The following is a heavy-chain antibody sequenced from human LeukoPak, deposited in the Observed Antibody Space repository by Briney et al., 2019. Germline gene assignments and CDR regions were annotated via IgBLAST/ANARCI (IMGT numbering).Heavy chain of an antibody. CDR1: GFTVSSSY. CDR2: IYSGGSA. CDR3: ARGGYSSGWYFDY. V-gene: IGHV3-53*01. D-gene: IGHD6-19*01. Sequence: PGGSLRLSCAASGFTVSSSYMSWVRQAPGKGLEWVSVIYSGGSAYYADSVKGRFTISRDNSKNTLYLQMNSLRAEDTAVYYCARGGYSSGWYFDYWGQGTLVTVSS. J-gene: IGHJ4*02.